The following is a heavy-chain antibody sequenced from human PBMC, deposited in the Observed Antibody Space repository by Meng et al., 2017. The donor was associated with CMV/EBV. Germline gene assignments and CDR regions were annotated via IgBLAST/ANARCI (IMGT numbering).Heavy chain of an antibody. D-gene: IGHD1-7*01. Sequence: QGELVQSGGEVKNPGAPVKVSCKASGYPFTGYYMHWVRQAPGQGLEWMGWINPNSGGTNYAQKFQGRVTMTRDTSISTAYMELSRLRSDDTAVYYCATYIGNYINWYFDLWGRGTLVTVSS. J-gene: IGHJ2*01. CDR2: INPNSGGT. CDR1: GYPFTGYY. V-gene: IGHV1-2*02. CDR3: ATYIGNYINWYFDL.